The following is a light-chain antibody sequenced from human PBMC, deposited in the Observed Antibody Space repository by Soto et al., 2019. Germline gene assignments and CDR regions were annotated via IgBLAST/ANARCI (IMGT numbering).Light chain of an antibody. CDR2: DAS. Sequence: EIVLTKSAATLSLSPRERATLSCRASHSVGSYLAWYQQRPGQAPRLLIYDASKRATGTPARCSGSGSGTDFTLTISSLEPEDFAVYYCQQRSNLLTFGVGTQVEI. CDR3: QQRSNLLT. V-gene: IGKV3-11*01. J-gene: IGKJ4*01. CDR1: HSVGSY.